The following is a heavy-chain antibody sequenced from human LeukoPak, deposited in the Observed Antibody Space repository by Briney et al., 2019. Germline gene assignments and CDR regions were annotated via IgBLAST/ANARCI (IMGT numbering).Heavy chain of an antibody. D-gene: IGHD1-26*01. CDR3: ARGSPYSGSHYDY. Sequence: PSETLSLTCAVYGGSFSGYYWSWICQPPGKGLEWIGEINHSGSTNYNPSLKSRVTISVDTSKNQSSLKLSSVTAADTAVYYCARGSPYSGSHYDYWGQGTLVTVSS. V-gene: IGHV4-34*01. J-gene: IGHJ4*02. CDR1: GGSFSGYY. CDR2: INHSGST.